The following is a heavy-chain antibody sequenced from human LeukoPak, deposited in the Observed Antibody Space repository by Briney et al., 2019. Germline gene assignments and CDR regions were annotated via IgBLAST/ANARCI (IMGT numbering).Heavy chain of an antibody. D-gene: IGHD3-9*01. CDR3: ARGYCDTNDCPPGAY. CDR1: GYTFTAYY. CDR2: INPDSGGT. V-gene: IGHV1-2*02. Sequence: ASVKVSCKASGYTFTAYYIHLVRQAPGQGLEWMGSINPDSGGTNYAQTFQGRVTLTRDASISTVYMELTGLTSDDTAVYYCARGYCDTNDCPPGAYWGQGALVTVSS. J-gene: IGHJ4*02.